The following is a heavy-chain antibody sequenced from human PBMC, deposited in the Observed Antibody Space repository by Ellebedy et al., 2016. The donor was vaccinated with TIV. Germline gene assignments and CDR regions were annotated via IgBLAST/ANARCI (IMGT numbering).Heavy chain of an antibody. CDR1: GGSINTYY. CDR2: VHYTGST. V-gene: IGHV4-59*12. J-gene: IGHJ3*02. CDR3: ARDSKKGWAFDI. Sequence: SETLSLTCTVSGGSINTYYWTWIRQPPGKGLEYIGYVHYTGSTNYNPSLRSRVTLSVDSFKKQFSLKLDSVTAADTAVYYCARDSKKGWAFDIWGQGTMVTVSS.